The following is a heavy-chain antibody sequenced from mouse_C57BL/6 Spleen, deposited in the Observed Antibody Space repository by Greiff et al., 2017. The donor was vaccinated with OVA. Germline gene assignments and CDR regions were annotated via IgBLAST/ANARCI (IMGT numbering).Heavy chain of an antibody. V-gene: IGHV1-55*01. D-gene: IGHD3-1*01. CDR3: ARSETRATWFAY. CDR2: IYPGSGST. CDR1: GYTFTSYW. Sequence: VQLQQSGAELVKPGASVKMSCKASGYTFTSYWITWVKQRPGQGLEWIGDIYPGSGSTNYNEKFKSKATLTVDTSSSTAYMQLSSLTSEDSAVYYCARSETRATWFAYWGQGTLVTVSA. J-gene: IGHJ3*01.